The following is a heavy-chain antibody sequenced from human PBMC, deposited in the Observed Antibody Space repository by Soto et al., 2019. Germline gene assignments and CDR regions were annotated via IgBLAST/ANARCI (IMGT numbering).Heavy chain of an antibody. Sequence: GASVKLSRKASGGAFSSSAINWVRQAPGQELEWMGGIITIFNTVNYAQEFQARVTITADDSTPTANTVLSGLTSEDSSAYYCARVRRDRTTMIVRVGAFDIGG. CDR3: ARVRRDRTTMIVRVGAFDI. D-gene: IGHD3-22*01. V-gene: IGHV1-69*13. J-gene: IGHJ3*02. CDR2: IITIFNTV. CDR1: GGAFSSSA.